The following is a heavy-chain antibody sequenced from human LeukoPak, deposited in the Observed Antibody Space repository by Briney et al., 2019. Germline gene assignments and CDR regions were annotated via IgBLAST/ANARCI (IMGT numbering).Heavy chain of an antibody. CDR1: GFTFSSYA. CDR2: ISGSGGST. D-gene: IGHD1-26*01. J-gene: IGHJ1*01. Sequence: GGSLRLSCSASGFTFSSYAMSWVRQAPGKGLEWVSGISGSGGSTYHADSVKGRFNIARDNPKNTLYLQMNSLRAEDTAVYYCAKMSRDSGSEYFQYWGQGTLVSVSS. V-gene: IGHV3-23*01. CDR3: AKMSRDSGSEYFQY.